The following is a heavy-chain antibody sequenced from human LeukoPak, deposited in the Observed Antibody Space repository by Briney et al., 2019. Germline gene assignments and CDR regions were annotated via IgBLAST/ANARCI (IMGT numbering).Heavy chain of an antibody. Sequence: GGSLRLSCAASGFTFSSYAMSWVRQAPGKGLEWVSAISGSVGSTYYADSVKGRFTISRDNSKNTLYLQMNSLRAEDTAVYYCAKGTRPLRYFDWLARRDFDYWGQGTLVTVSS. CDR1: GFTFSSYA. J-gene: IGHJ4*02. CDR3: AKGTRPLRYFDWLARRDFDY. CDR2: ISGSVGST. V-gene: IGHV3-23*01. D-gene: IGHD3-9*01.